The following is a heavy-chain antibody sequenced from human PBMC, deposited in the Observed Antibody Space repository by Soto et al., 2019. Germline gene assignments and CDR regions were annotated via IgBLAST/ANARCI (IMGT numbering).Heavy chain of an antibody. CDR2: VLPAFGAP. Sequence: QVQLVQSGAEVKKPGSSVKVSCRASGGTFSNYAISWVRQAPGQGLEWMGGVLPAFGAPNYAQNLQGRITITADDSTTTVYMDLSSLRSEDTAVYYCARGATIFGVAAYSYYEMEVWGQGTTVTVSS. J-gene: IGHJ6*02. CDR1: GGTFSNYA. D-gene: IGHD3-3*01. CDR3: ARGATIFGVAAYSYYEMEV. V-gene: IGHV1-69*01.